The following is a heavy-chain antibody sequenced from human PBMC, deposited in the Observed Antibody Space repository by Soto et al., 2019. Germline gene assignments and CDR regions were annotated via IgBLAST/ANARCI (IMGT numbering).Heavy chain of an antibody. Sequence: ASVKVSCKASGYTFTSYGISWVRQAPGQGLEWMGRIIPYNGITNYAQKLQGRVTITADTSTSTAYMELSSLRSEDTAVYYCARPYILTGYSFDAFDIWGQGTTVTVSS. CDR3: ARPYILTGYSFDAFDI. CDR1: GYTFTSYG. D-gene: IGHD3-9*01. V-gene: IGHV1-18*01. J-gene: IGHJ3*02. CDR2: IIPYNGIT.